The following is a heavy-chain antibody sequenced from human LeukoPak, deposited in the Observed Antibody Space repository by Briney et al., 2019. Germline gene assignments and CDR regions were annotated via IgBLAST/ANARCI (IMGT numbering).Heavy chain of an antibody. D-gene: IGHD3-22*01. CDR2: IRDDGDNK. J-gene: IGHJ4*02. CDR3: AKNFGGAYDSSDYYYYFDH. V-gene: IGHV3-30*02. CDR1: GFTFSNYG. Sequence: PGGSLRLSCAASGFTFSNYGMHWVRQAPGKGLEWVALIRDDGDNKYYVDSVKGRFTISRDNSKNTLYLQMNSLRAEDTAVYYCAKNFGGAYDSSDYYYYFDHWGQGTLVTVSS.